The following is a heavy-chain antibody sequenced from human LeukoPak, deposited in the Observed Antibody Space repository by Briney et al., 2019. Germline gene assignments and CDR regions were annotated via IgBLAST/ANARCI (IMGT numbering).Heavy chain of an antibody. J-gene: IGHJ4*02. D-gene: IGHD6-6*01. Sequence: GGSLRLSCTVSGFTFGDYDMNWVRQAPGRGLEWVGHIRDKGHTVTPEYATSVRGRFTISRDHSRSIAYLQLSGLKTDDTAVYYCARSNLAARPSERHFDYWGQGTLVTVSS. V-gene: IGHV3-49*04. CDR1: GFTFGDYD. CDR3: ARSNLAARPSERHFDY. CDR2: IRDKGHTVTP.